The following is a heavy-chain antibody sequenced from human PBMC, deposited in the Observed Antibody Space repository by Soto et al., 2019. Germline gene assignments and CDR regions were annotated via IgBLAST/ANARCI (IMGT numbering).Heavy chain of an antibody. J-gene: IGHJ4*02. CDR3: ARDLIPLYSGSYHY. CDR1: GYTFTGYY. CDR2: INPNGGGT. D-gene: IGHD1-26*01. V-gene: IGHV1-2*02. Sequence: QVQLVQSGAEVKKPGASVKVSCKASGYTFTGYYMHWVRQAPGQGLEWMGWINPNGGGTNYAQKFQGRVTMTRDTSISTAYMELSRLRSDDTAVYYCARDLIPLYSGSYHYWGQGTLVTVSS.